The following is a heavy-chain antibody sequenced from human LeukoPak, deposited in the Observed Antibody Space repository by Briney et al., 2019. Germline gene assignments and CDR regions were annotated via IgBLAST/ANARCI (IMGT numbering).Heavy chain of an antibody. CDR2: ISGSSSTI. V-gene: IGHV3-48*02. CDR1: GFTFSSYS. D-gene: IGHD3-22*01. CDR3: AREHLYYDSSGYYYDYYYYYGMDV. J-gene: IGHJ6*02. Sequence: GGSLRLSCAASGFTFSSYSMNWVRQAPGKGLEWVSYISGSSSTIYYAGSVKGGFTISRDNAKKSLYLQMNSLRDEDTAVYYCAREHLYYDSSGYYYDYYYYYGMDVWGQGTTVTVSS.